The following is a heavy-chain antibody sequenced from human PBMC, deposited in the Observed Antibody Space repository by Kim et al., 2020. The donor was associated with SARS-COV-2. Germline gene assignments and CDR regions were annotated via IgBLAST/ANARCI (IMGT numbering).Heavy chain of an antibody. CDR1: GFTFSSYA. CDR3: ARGVGGTVTTFTALNYFDY. D-gene: IGHD4-17*01. Sequence: GGSLRLSCAASGFTFSSYAIHWVRQAPGKGLEWVAVVSYDGSNKYYADSVKGRFTISRDNSKNTVYLQMNSLRAEDTAVYYCARGVGGTVTTFTALNYFDYWGQGTLVTVSS. V-gene: IGHV3-30-3*01. CDR2: VSYDGSNK. J-gene: IGHJ4*02.